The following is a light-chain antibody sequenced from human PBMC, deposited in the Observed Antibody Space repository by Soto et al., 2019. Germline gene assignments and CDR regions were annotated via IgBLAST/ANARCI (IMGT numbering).Light chain of an antibody. CDR1: QSVDSNY. CDR2: RTS. V-gene: IGKV3-20*01. Sequence: EIVLTQSPGTLSLSPGEEATLSCRASQSVDSNYLAWYQQKPGQTPRLIIYRTSTRATGIPDRFSGSGSGTDFTLTISRLEPEDFAVYYCQQFGSSVTFGQGTRLEIK. J-gene: IGKJ5*01. CDR3: QQFGSSVT.